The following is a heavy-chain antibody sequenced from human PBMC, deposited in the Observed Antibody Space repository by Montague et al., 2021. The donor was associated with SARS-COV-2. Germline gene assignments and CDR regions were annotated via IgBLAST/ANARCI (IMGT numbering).Heavy chain of an antibody. CDR1: GVSVNSNNYY. V-gene: IGHV4-61*03. D-gene: IGHD3-16*01. J-gene: IGHJ5*02. CDR2: IYFNGNT. Sequence: SETLSPTCSVSGVSVNSNNYYWTWIRRPPGKGLEWIGYIYFNGNTILXPSLEGRVTTSTDTSKNHFSLRLTSVTPADTAVYYCAREVVGVKTNWLDTWGQGTLVTVSS. CDR3: AREVVGVKTNWLDT.